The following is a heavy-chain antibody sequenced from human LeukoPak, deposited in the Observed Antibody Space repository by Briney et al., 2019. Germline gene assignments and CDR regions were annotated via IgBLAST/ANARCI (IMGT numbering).Heavy chain of an antibody. V-gene: IGHV4-38-2*02. D-gene: IGHD3-3*01. J-gene: IGHJ4*02. CDR3: ARGAEYYAIWRGYAGYSDY. CDR2: ISHRGST. CDR1: GYSISNGYY. Sequence: SETLSLTCTVSGYSISNGYYWGWIRQPPGKGLEWVGSISHRGSTYYNPSLRSRITISLDRSKQKFSLRLTSVTAADTAVYFCARGAEYYAIWRGYAGYSDYWGQGISVTASS.